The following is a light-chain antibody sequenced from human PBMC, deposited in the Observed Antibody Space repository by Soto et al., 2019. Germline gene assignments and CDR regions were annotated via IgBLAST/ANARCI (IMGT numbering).Light chain of an antibody. CDR3: QQYGGSPIT. Sequence: EIVLTQSPGTLSLSPGERATPSCRASQSVSSGHLAWYQQKPGQAPRLLISGASSRATGIPDRFSGSGSGTDFTLTISRLEPEDFALYFCQQYGGSPITFGQGTRLEIK. CDR2: GAS. J-gene: IGKJ5*01. CDR1: QSVSSGH. V-gene: IGKV3-20*01.